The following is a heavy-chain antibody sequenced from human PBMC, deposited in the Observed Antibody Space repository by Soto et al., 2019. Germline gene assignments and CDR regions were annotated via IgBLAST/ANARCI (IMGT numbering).Heavy chain of an antibody. V-gene: IGHV4-59*01. D-gene: IGHD3-3*01. CDR1: GDSISGYY. J-gene: IGHJ6*03. CDR3: ARNQAGKGFGRPTHFYYMDV. CDR2: TYYTGRT. Sequence: QVQLQESGPGLVKPSETLSLTCTVSGDSISGYYWSWIRPAPGKGLEWIGYTYYTGRTDYNPSLKSRGTMSVDTSKNKFSLELPSVTAAYTAVYYCARNQAGKGFGRPTHFYYMDVGGKGTKVTVSS.